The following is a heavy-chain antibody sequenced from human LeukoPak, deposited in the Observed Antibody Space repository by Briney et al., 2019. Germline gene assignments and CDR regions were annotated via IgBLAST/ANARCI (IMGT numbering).Heavy chain of an antibody. V-gene: IGHV3-66*01. Sequence: PGGSLRLSCAASEFSVGSNYMTWVRQAPGKGLEWVSLIYSGGSTYYADSVKGRFTISRDNSENTLYLQMNSLRAEDTAVYYCARDRASYFDYWGQGTLVTVSS. D-gene: IGHD3-10*01. CDR1: EFSVGSNY. J-gene: IGHJ4*02. CDR2: IYSGGST. CDR3: ARDRASYFDY.